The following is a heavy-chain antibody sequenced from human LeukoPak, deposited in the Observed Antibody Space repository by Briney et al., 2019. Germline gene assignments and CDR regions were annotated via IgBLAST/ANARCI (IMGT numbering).Heavy chain of an antibody. CDR1: GGSISSGDYY. CDR3: ARNYYDILTLDY. Sequence: QTSQTLSLTCTVSGGSISSGDYYWSWIRQPPGKGLEWIGYIYYSGSTYYNPSLKSRVTISADTSKNQFSLKLSSVTAADTAVYYCARNYYDILTLDYWGQGTLVTVSP. CDR2: IYYSGST. D-gene: IGHD3-22*01. V-gene: IGHV4-30-4*01. J-gene: IGHJ4*02.